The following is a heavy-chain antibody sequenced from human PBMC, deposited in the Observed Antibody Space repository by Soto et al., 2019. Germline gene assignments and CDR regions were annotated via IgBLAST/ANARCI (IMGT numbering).Heavy chain of an antibody. CDR1: GGTFSSYA. V-gene: IGHV1-69*13. D-gene: IGHD2-21*02. CDR3: ARDRRLAYCGGDCYSWGTFDY. J-gene: IGHJ4*02. CDR2: IIPIFGTA. Sequence: SVKVSCKASGGTFSSYAISWVRQAPGQGLEWMGGIIPIFGTANYAQKFQGRVTITADESTSTAYMELSSLRSEDTAVYYCARDRRLAYCGGDCYSWGTFDYWGQGTLVTVSS.